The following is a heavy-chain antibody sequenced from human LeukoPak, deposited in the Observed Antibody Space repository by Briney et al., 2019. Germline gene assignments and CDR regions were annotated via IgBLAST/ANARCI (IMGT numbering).Heavy chain of an antibody. CDR3: AKRAYGSGSYYGHYYYYMDV. Sequence: GGSLRLSCAASGFTFSSYAMSWVRQAPGKGLEWVSAISGSGGSTYYADSVKGRFTISRDNSKNTLYLQMNSLRAEDTAVYYCAKRAYGSGSYYGHYYYYMDVWGKGTTVTVSS. V-gene: IGHV3-23*01. CDR1: GFTFSSYA. CDR2: ISGSGGST. D-gene: IGHD3-10*01. J-gene: IGHJ6*03.